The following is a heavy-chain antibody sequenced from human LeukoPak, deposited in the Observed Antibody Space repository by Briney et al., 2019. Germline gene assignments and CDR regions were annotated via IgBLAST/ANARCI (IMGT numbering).Heavy chain of an antibody. CDR2: IDGGNGDT. CDR3: ARDHWNDDYYYYGMDV. J-gene: IGHJ6*02. CDR1: GYNFFEYA. V-gene: IGHV1-3*01. D-gene: IGHD1-1*01. Sequence: ASVKVSCKTSGYNFFEYAIHWVRQAPGQRFEWMGWIDGGNGDTRFSQKFQDRVSFTRDTFATTVYMELTSLRSEDTAVYYCARDHWNDDYYYYGMDVWGQGTTVTVSS.